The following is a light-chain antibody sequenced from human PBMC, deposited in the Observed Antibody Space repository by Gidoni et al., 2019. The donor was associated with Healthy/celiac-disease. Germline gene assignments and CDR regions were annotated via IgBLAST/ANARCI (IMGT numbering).Light chain of an antibody. V-gene: IGLV2-14*03. CDR1: SRDVGGYNY. Sequence: QSAPTQPASVSGSPGQSITITCTGTSRDVGGYNYVSWYQQQPGKAPKLMSYDVSNRPSGVSNRFSGSKSGNTASLTISGLQAEDEADYYCSSYTSSSRVFGGGTKLTVL. CDR3: SSYTSSSRV. J-gene: IGLJ3*02. CDR2: DVS.